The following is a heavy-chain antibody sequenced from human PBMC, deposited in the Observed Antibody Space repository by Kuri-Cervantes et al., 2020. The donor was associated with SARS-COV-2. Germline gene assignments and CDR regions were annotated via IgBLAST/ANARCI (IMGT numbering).Heavy chain of an antibody. CDR3: ARELTGDLDV. Sequence: GESLKISCAASGFTFSSYSMNWVRQAPGKGLEWVSYISSSSSTIYYADSVKGRFTISRDNSKNTLYLQMNSLRAEDTAVYYCARELTGDLDVWGKGTTVTVSS. J-gene: IGHJ6*04. CDR1: GFTFSSYS. D-gene: IGHD7-27*01. V-gene: IGHV3-48*01. CDR2: ISSSSSTI.